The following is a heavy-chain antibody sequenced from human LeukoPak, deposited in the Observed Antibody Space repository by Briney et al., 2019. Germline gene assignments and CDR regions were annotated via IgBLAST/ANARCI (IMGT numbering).Heavy chain of an antibody. V-gene: IGHV4-39*01. D-gene: IGHD2-2*01. CDR1: GGSISSDDYY. CDR2: IYYGGST. CDR3: ARQCSSTSCYSY. Sequence: PSQTLSLTCTVSGGSISSDDYYWGWIRQPPGKGLEWIGNIYYGGSTFYNPSLKSRVTISLDTSKNQFSLKLSSVTAADTAVYFCARQCSSTSCYSYWGQGTLVTVSS. J-gene: IGHJ4*02.